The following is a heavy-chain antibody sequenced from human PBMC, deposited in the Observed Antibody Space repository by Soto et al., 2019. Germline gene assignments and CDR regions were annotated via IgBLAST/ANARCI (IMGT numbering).Heavy chain of an antibody. CDR2: ISYDGSNK. D-gene: IGHD6-25*01. CDR3: AKDLLRPGRAYGMDV. V-gene: IGHV3-30*18. J-gene: IGHJ6*02. CDR1: GFTFSSYG. Sequence: QVQLVESGGGVVQPGRSLRLSCAASGFTFSSYGMHWVRQAPGKGLEWVAVISYDGSNKYYADSVKGRFTISRDNSKNTLYLQRNSRRAEDTAVYYCAKDLLRPGRAYGMDVWGQGTTVTVSS.